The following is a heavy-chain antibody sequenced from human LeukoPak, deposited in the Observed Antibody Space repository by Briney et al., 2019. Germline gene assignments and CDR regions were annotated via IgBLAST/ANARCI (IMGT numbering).Heavy chain of an antibody. J-gene: IGHJ4*02. CDR2: ISGSGGST. CDR3: AKEHYDILTGYYNGFPY. D-gene: IGHD3-9*01. CDR1: GFTFSSYA. Sequence: GGSLRLSCAASGFTFSSYAMSWVRQASGKGLEWVSAISGSGGSTYYADSVKGRFTISRDNSKNTLYLQMNSLRAEDTAVYYCAKEHYDILTGYYNGFPYWGQGTLVTVSS. V-gene: IGHV3-23*01.